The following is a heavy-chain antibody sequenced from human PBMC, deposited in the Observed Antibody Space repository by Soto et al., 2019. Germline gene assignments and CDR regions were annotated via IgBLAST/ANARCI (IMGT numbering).Heavy chain of an antibody. V-gene: IGHV2-5*02. J-gene: IGHJ4*02. CDR2: IYWDDDK. CDR3: AHSGYSYVTAEPYYFDS. CDR1: GFSLSTSGVG. D-gene: IGHD5-18*01. Sequence: QITLKESGPTLVKPTQTLTLTCTFSGFSLSTSGVGVGWIRQPPGKALEWLALIYWDDDKRYSPALKSRITITKXXSXTKXVLTMTNMEPVDTATLYCAHSGYSYVTAEPYYFDSRRQGTLVTLSS.